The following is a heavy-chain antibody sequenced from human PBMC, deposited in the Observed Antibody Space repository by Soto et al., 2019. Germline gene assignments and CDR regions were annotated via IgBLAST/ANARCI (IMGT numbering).Heavy chain of an antibody. V-gene: IGHV4-34*01. Sequence: QVQLQQWGAGLLKPSKTLSLTCAVYGGSFSGYYWSWIRQPPGKGLEWIGEINHSGSTNYNPSLKSRVTISVDTSKNQFSLKLSSVTAADTAVYYCASLWNGYFDYWGQGTLVTVSS. J-gene: IGHJ4*02. CDR1: GGSFSGYY. CDR3: ASLWNGYFDY. CDR2: INHSGST. D-gene: IGHD1-1*01.